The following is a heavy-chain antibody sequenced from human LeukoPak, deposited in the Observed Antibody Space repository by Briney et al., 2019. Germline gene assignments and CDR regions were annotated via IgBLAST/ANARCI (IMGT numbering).Heavy chain of an antibody. Sequence: SETLSLTCTVSGGSISSYYWSWIRQPPGKGLVWIGYIYYSGSTNYNPSLKSRVTISVDTSKNQFSLKLSSVTAADTAVYYCAGHSNGVPYWGQGTLVTVSS. CDR3: AGHSNGVPY. J-gene: IGHJ4*02. CDR2: IYYSGST. CDR1: GGSISSYY. D-gene: IGHD4-11*01. V-gene: IGHV4-59*01.